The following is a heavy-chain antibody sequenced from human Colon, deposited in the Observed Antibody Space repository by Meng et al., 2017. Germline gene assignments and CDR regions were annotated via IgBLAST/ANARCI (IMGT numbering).Heavy chain of an antibody. CDR1: GYSISSGYY. CDR3: ATGSSIGPPLGVFDY. D-gene: IGHD2-21*01. Sequence: SETLSLTCTVSGYSISSGYYWGWIRQPPGKGLEWIGSIYHSGSTYYNPSLKSRVTISVDTSKNQFSLKLSSVTAADTAVYYCATGSSIGPPLGVFDYWGQGTLVTVSS. J-gene: IGHJ4*02. V-gene: IGHV4-38-2*02. CDR2: IYHSGST.